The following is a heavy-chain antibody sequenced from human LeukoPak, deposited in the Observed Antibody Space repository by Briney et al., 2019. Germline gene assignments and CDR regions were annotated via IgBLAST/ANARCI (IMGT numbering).Heavy chain of an antibody. CDR2: ISAHNGNT. J-gene: IGHJ5*02. CDR3: ARDRAGRLSDP. D-gene: IGHD3-10*01. CDR1: GYTFTSYG. V-gene: IGHV1-18*01. Sequence: GASVKVSCKASGYTFTSYGISWVRQAPGHGLEWMRWISAHNGNTNYAQKLQGRVTMTTDTSTSTAYMELRSLRSDDTAVYYCARDRAGRLSDPWGQGTLVTVSS.